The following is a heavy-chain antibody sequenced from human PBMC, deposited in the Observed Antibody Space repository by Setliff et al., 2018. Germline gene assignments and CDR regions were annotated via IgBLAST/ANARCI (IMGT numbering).Heavy chain of an antibody. J-gene: IGHJ1*01. CDR2: IYSSGST. CDR1: GGPTIGYY. CDR3: ARGPRGYGSGSYYATEYFQH. D-gene: IGHD3-10*01. V-gene: IGHV4-4*08. Sequence: SETLSLTCAVSGGPTIGYYWTWIRQAPGKGLEWIGYIYSSGSTNYNPSLKSRVTISVDTSKNQFSLKLSSVTAADTAVYYCARGPRGYGSGSYYATEYFQHWGQGTLVTVSS.